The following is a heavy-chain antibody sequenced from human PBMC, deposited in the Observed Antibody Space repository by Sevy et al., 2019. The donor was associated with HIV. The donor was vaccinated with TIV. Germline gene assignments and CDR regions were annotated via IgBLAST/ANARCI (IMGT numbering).Heavy chain of an antibody. CDR3: ARDDGNYYFHY. Sequence: GGSLRLSCAASGFTFSKYWMGWVRQAPGKGLEWVANIKQDAGQKYYVDSVKGRFTISRDNAKNSLYLQMSSQRAEDTAVYFCARDDGNYYFHYWGQGTLVTVSS. V-gene: IGHV3-7*01. CDR2: IKQDAGQK. CDR1: GFTFSKYW. J-gene: IGHJ4*02. D-gene: IGHD1-7*01.